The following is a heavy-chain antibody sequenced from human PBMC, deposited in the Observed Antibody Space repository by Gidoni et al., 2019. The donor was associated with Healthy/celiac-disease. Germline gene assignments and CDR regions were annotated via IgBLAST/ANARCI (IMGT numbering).Heavy chain of an antibody. J-gene: IGHJ4*02. D-gene: IGHD6-19*01. V-gene: IGHV1-3*01. CDR3: ARSYLSGWPLFDY. Sequence: QSGAEVKKPGASVKVSCKASGYPFTSYAMHWVRQAPGQRLEWMGWINAGNGNTKYSQKFQGRVTITRDTSASTAYMELSSLRSEDTAVYYCARSYLSGWPLFDYWGQGTLVTVSS. CDR2: INAGNGNT. CDR1: GYPFTSYA.